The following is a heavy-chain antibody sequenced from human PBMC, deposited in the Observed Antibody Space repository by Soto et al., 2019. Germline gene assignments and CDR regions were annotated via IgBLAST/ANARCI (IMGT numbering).Heavy chain of an antibody. CDR3: AKNRHRVTTLIYFDY. V-gene: IGHV3-30*18. J-gene: IGHJ4*02. CDR2: ISYDGSNK. D-gene: IGHD4-17*01. Sequence: GGSLRLSCAASGFTFSSYGMHWVRQAPGKGLEWVAVISYDGSNKYYADSVKGRFTISRDNSKNTLYLQMNSLRAEDTAVYYCAKNRHRVTTLIYFDYWGQGTLVTVSS. CDR1: GFTFSSYG.